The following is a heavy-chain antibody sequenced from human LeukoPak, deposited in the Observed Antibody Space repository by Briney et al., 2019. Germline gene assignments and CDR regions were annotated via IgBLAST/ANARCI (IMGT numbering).Heavy chain of an antibody. Sequence: SETLSLTCTVSGGSISNYHWSWIRQPPGNGLEWIGYISYSGSTSYNPSLQSRVTISVDTSKNEFPLKLSSVTAADTAVYYCARDTAYSDYWGQGALVTVSS. V-gene: IGHV4-59*01. CDR2: ISYSGST. CDR3: ARDTAYSDY. J-gene: IGHJ4*02. CDR1: GGSISNYH.